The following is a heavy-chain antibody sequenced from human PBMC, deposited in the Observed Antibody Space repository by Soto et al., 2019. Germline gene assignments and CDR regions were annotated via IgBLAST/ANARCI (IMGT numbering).Heavy chain of an antibody. CDR2: IIPIFGTA. V-gene: IGHV1-69*13. CDR1: GGTFSSYA. CDR3: ARDRAAAGTYYYYGMDV. J-gene: IGHJ6*02. D-gene: IGHD6-13*01. Sequence: ASVKVSCKASGGTFSSYAISWVRQAPGQGLEWMGGIIPIFGTANYAQKFQGRVTITADESTSTAYMELSSLRSADTAVYYCARDRAAAGTYYYYGMDVWGQGTTVTVCS.